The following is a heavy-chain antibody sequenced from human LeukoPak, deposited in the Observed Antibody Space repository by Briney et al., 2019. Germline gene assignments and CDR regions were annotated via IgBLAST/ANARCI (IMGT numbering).Heavy chain of an antibody. Sequence: SETLSLTCTVSGGSISSYYWSWIRQPPGKGLEWIGYIYYSGSTNYNPSLKSRVTISVDTSKNQFSLKLSSVTAADTAVYYCARSGFILRYFDWLLEYYFDYRGQGTLVTVSS. D-gene: IGHD3-9*01. CDR3: ARSGFILRYFDWLLEYYFDY. CDR2: IYYSGST. V-gene: IGHV4-59*01. J-gene: IGHJ4*02. CDR1: GGSISSYY.